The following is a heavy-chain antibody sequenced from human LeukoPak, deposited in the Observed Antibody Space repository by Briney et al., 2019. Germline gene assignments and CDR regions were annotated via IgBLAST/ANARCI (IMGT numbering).Heavy chain of an antibody. CDR3: ARSLVVVPAALDYYYYMDV. J-gene: IGHJ6*03. CDR2: INHSGST. V-gene: IGHV4-34*01. Sequence: KSSETLSLTCAVYGVSFSGYYWNWIRKPPGKGLEWIGEINHSGSTNYNPSLKSRVTISVDTSKNQFSLKLSSVTAADTAVYYCARSLVVVPAALDYYYYMDVWGKGTTVTVSS. CDR1: GVSFSGYY. D-gene: IGHD2-2*01.